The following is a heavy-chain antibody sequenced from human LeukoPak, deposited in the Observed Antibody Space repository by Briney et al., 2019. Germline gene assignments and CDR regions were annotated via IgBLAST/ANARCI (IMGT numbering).Heavy chain of an antibody. CDR2: IRSDGTGP. CDR3: ARAFGIALAGTFTHWYFAL. Sequence: GGSLRLSCAASESSLRNFWVHWIRQVPGKGLVWVSSIRSDGTGPTYADSVTGRFTISRDNFKNTVFLQMNSLSAEDTAVYYCARAFGIALAGTFTHWYFALWGRGTLVTVSS. J-gene: IGHJ2*01. D-gene: IGHD6-19*01. V-gene: IGHV3-74*03. CDR1: ESSLRNFW.